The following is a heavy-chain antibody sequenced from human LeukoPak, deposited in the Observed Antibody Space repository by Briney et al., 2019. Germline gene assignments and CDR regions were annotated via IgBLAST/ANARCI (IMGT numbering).Heavy chain of an antibody. Sequence: GGSLKLSCAASGFTFRGSAMHWVRQASGKGLGGVGRIRSKANSYATAYAASVKGRFTISRDDSKNTAYLQMNSLKTEDTAVYYCAKGDTTWELPHDYWGQGTLVTVSS. D-gene: IGHD1-26*01. CDR2: IRSKANSYAT. CDR3: AKGDTTWELPHDY. CDR1: GFTFRGSA. V-gene: IGHV3-73*01. J-gene: IGHJ4*02.